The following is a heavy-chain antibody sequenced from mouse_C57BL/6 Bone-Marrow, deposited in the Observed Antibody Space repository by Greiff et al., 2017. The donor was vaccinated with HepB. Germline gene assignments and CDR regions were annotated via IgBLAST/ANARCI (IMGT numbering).Heavy chain of an antibody. V-gene: IGHV5-16*01. Sequence: EVKLVESEGGLVQPGSSMKLSCTASGFTFSDYYMAWVRQVPEKGLEWVANINYDGSSTYYLDTLKSRFIISRDNAKNSLYLQMSSLKSEDTATYYCVWGNAMDYWGQGTSVTVSS. D-gene: IGHD1-1*02. CDR3: VWGNAMDY. CDR1: GFTFSDYY. J-gene: IGHJ4*01. CDR2: INYDGSST.